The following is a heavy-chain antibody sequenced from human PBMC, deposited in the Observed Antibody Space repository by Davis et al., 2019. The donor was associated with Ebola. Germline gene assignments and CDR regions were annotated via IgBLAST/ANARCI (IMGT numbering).Heavy chain of an antibody. CDR1: GGTFSSYA. CDR2: IIPILGIA. D-gene: IGHD6-13*01. V-gene: IGHV1-69*04. J-gene: IGHJ6*02. CDR3: ASWGEQQLPRPYYYYGMGV. Sequence: AASVKVSCKASGGTFSSYAISWVRQAPGQGLEWMGRIIPILGIANYAQKFQGRVTSTADKSTSTAYMELSRLRSEDTAVYYCASWGEQQLPRPYYYYGMGVWGQGTTVTVSS.